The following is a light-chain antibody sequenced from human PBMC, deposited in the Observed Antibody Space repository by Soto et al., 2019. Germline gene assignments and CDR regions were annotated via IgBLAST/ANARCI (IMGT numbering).Light chain of an antibody. CDR2: DAS. CDR3: HQYNSWPPGT. V-gene: IGKV3-15*01. Sequence: EIVMTQYPATLSVSPGERATLSCRASQSVSSNLAWYQQKPGQAPRLLISDASTRATGIPARFSGSGSGTEFTLTISSLQSEDFALYYCHQYNSWPPGTFGQGTKVDIK. J-gene: IGKJ2*01. CDR1: QSVSSN.